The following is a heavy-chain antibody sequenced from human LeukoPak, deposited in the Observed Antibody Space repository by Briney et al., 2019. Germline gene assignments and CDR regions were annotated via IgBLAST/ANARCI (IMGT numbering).Heavy chain of an antibody. Sequence: GGSLRLSCAASGFTFSSYAMSWVRQAPGKGLEWVSVISGSGGSTYYADSVKGRFTISRDNSKNTLYLQMNSLRAEDTAVYYCAKDQGTGIAAAGTSHHWGQGTLVTVSS. CDR1: GFTFSSYA. CDR2: ISGSGGST. V-gene: IGHV3-23*01. J-gene: IGHJ5*02. CDR3: AKDQGTGIAAAGTSHH. D-gene: IGHD6-13*01.